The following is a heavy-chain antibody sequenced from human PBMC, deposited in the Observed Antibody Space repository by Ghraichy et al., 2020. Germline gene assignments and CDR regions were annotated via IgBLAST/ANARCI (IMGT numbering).Heavy chain of an antibody. CDR1: GYTFTSYG. CDR3: AREEMPEIAKFFAAFDI. J-gene: IGHJ3*02. Sequence: VQVSCKAYGYTFTSYGISWVRQAPGQGLEWMGWISGYNGQTKYAENVQGRVIMTTETYTGTAYLELRGLRSDDTAVYYCAREEMPEIAKFFAAFDIWGQGTVVTVSS. D-gene: IGHD5-24*01. CDR2: ISGYNGQT. V-gene: IGHV1-18*01.